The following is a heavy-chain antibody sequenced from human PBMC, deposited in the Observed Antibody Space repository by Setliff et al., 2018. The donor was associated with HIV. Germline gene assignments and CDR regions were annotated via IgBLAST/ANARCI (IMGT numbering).Heavy chain of an antibody. CDR3: ARHSDILTGHFDY. Sequence: ASVKVSCKTSDYTFTKYAISWVRQAPGQGLEWMGWISAHNENTNYAQRLKGRVTVTTDLSTNTVYLELRSLRSDDTAVYYCARHSDILTGHFDYWGQGTLVTVSS. J-gene: IGHJ4*02. CDR1: DYTFTKYA. V-gene: IGHV1-18*01. D-gene: IGHD3-9*01. CDR2: ISAHNENT.